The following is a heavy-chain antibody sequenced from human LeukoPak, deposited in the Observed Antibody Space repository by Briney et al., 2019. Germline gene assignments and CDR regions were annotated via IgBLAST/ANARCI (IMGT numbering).Heavy chain of an antibody. CDR1: GFTVSSDS. Sequence: PGGSLRLSCTVSGFTVSSDSMSWIRQPPGKGLEWIGEINHSGSTNYNPSLKSRVTISVDTSKNQFSLKLSSVTAADTAVYYCARQYSSGWYANYWGQGTLVTVSS. CDR2: INHSGST. CDR3: ARQYSSGWYANY. V-gene: IGHV4-34*01. D-gene: IGHD6-19*01. J-gene: IGHJ4*02.